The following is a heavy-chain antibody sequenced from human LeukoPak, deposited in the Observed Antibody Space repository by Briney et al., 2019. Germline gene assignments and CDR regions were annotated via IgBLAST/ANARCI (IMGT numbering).Heavy chain of an antibody. J-gene: IGHJ5*02. V-gene: IGHV4-59*01. Sequence: SETLSLTCTVSGGSISTYYWSWIRQPPGEGLEWIGSIYYSGTTNSNPSLKSRATISVDTSKNHLSLKVSSVTAADTAVYYCAREAFDPWGQGTLVTVSS. CDR3: AREAFDP. CDR2: IYYSGTT. CDR1: GGSISTYY.